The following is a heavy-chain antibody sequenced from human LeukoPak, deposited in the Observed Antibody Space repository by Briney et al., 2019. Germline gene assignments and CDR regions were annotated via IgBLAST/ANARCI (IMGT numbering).Heavy chain of an antibody. J-gene: IGHJ3*02. CDR2: ISYDGSNK. CDR1: GFTFSSYA. Sequence: PGGSLRLSCAASGFTFSSYAMHWVRQAPGKGLEWVAVISYDGSNKYYADSVKGRFTISRDNSKNTLYLQMNSLRAEDTAVYYCARASGITMIVVVIDDAFDIWGQGTMVTVSS. D-gene: IGHD3-22*01. CDR3: ARASGITMIVVVIDDAFDI. V-gene: IGHV3-30*04.